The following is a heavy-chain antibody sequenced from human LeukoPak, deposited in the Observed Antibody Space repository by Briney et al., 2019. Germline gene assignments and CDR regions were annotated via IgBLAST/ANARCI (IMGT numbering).Heavy chain of an antibody. J-gene: IGHJ4*02. CDR2: INPNSGGT. CDR1: GYTFTGYY. D-gene: IGHD4-17*01. V-gene: IGHV1-2*02. CDR3: ARGPYGDDSPFDY. Sequence: ASVKVSCKASGYTFTGYYMHWVRQAPGQGLEWMGWINPNSGGTNYAQKFRGRVTMTRDTSISTAYMELSRLRSDDTAVYYCARGPYGDDSPFDYWGQGTLVTVSS.